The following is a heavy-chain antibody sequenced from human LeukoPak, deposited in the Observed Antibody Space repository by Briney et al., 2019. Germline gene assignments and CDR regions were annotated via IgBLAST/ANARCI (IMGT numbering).Heavy chain of an antibody. D-gene: IGHD5-12*01. CDR1: GYSISSGYY. CDR3: ARGDSGYDYYFDY. Sequence: SETLSLTCAVSGYSISSGYYWGWIRQPPGKGLEWIGSIYHSGSTYYNPSLKSRVTISVDTSKNQFSLKLSSVTAADMAVYYCARGDSGYDYYFDYWGQGTLVTVSS. J-gene: IGHJ4*02. V-gene: IGHV4-38-2*01. CDR2: IYHSGST.